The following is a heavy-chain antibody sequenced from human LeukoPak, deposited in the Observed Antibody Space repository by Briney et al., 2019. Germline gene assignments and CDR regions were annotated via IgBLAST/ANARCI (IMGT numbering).Heavy chain of an antibody. Sequence: GASVKVSCKASGYTFTGYYMHWVRQAPGQGLEWMGWINPNSGGTNYAQKFQGRVTMTRDTSISTAYMELSRLRSDDTAVYYCARDATMVRGVIITPNWFDPWGQGTLVTVSS. CDR1: GYTFTGYY. J-gene: IGHJ5*02. V-gene: IGHV1-2*02. CDR3: ARDATMVRGVIITPNWFDP. CDR2: INPNSGGT. D-gene: IGHD3-10*01.